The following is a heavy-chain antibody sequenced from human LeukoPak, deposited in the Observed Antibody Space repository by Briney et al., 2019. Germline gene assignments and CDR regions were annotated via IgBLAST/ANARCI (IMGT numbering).Heavy chain of an antibody. CDR3: ARVAGYCSGGSCYSDEGPFDY. CDR1: GFTFSDYY. J-gene: IGHJ4*02. CDR2: ISSSGSTI. Sequence: GGSLRLSCAASGFTFSDYYMNWIRQAPGKGLEWVSYISSSGSTIYYADSVKGRFTISRDNAKNSLYLQMNSLRAEDTAVYYCARVAGYCSGGSCYSDEGPFDYWGQGTLVTVSS. V-gene: IGHV3-11*01. D-gene: IGHD2-15*01.